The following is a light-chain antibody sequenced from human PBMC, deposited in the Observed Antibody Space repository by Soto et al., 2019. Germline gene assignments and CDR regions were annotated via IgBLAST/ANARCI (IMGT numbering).Light chain of an antibody. CDR2: DAS. Sequence: EIVLTQSPATLSLSPGERATLSCRASQGVSSYLAWYQQKPGQAPRLLIYDASNRATGIQARFSGSGPGTDFTLTISSLEPEDFAVYYCQQRSNCLTFGQGTRLEIK. CDR3: QQRSNCLT. V-gene: IGKV3D-11*01. J-gene: IGKJ5*01. CDR1: QGVSSY.